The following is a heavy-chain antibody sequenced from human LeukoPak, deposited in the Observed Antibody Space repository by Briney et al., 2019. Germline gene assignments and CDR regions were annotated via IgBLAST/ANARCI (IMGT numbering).Heavy chain of an antibody. Sequence: SETLSLTCAVYGGSFSGYYWSWIRQPPGKGLEWIGEINHSGSTNYNPSLKSRVTISVDTSKNQFSLKLSSVTAADTAVYYCASLYDFWSGYPRFDYWGQETLVTVSS. CDR2: INHSGST. CDR1: GGSFSGYY. D-gene: IGHD3-3*01. J-gene: IGHJ4*02. V-gene: IGHV4-34*01. CDR3: ASLYDFWSGYPRFDY.